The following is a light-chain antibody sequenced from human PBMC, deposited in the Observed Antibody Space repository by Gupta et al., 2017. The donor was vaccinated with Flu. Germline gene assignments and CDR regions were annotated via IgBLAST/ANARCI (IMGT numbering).Light chain of an antibody. J-gene: IGLJ1*01. V-gene: IGLV3-1*01. Sequence: PGQTATITGAGDKCGDKFACWYQQKPGHSLVLVIYQGTKRPAGIPARFSGANSGHTATLTISGTQAMDEADYYYQAWVSNTAGVFGTGTKVTVL. CDR1: KCGDKF. CDR2: QGT. CDR3: QAWVSNTAGV.